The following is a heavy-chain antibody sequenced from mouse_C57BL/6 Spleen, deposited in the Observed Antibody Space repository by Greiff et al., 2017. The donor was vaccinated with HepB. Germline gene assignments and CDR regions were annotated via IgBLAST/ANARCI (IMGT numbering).Heavy chain of an antibody. D-gene: IGHD1-1*01. V-gene: IGHV14-2*01. Sequence: VHVKQSGAELVKPGASVKLSCTASGFNIKDYYMHWVKQRTEQGLEWIGRIDPEDGETKYAPKFQGKATITADTSSNTAYLQLSSLTSEDTAVYYCAYYYYGSSPYFDYWGQGTTLTVSS. CDR1: GFNIKDYY. CDR2: IDPEDGET. CDR3: AYYYYGSSPYFDY. J-gene: IGHJ2*01.